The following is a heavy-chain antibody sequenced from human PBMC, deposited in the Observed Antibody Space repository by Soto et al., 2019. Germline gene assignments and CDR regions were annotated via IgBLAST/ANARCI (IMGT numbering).Heavy chain of an antibody. CDR1: GYTFTSYG. V-gene: IGHV1-18*01. J-gene: IGHJ6*02. Sequence: GASVKVSCKASGYTFTSYGISWVRQAPGQVLEWMGWISAYNGNTNYARKLQGRVTMTTDTSTSTAYMELRSLRSDDTAVYYCARFYGSGSYSYYYYGMDVWGQGTTVTVSS. CDR3: ARFYGSGSYSYYYYGMDV. CDR2: ISAYNGNT. D-gene: IGHD3-10*01.